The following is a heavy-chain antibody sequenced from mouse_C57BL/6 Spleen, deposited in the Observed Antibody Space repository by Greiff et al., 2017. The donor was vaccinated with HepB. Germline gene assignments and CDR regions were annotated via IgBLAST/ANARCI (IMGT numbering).Heavy chain of an antibody. CDR1: GYTFTSYW. V-gene: IGHV1-53*01. Sequence: VQLKQPGTELVKPGASVKLSCKASGYTFTSYWMHWVKQRPGQGLEWIGNINPSNGGTNYNEKVKSKATLTVDKSSSTAYMQLSSLTSEDSAVYYCARSGDGYFAWFAYWGQGTLVTVSA. J-gene: IGHJ3*01. D-gene: IGHD2-3*01. CDR2: INPSNGGT. CDR3: ARSGDGYFAWFAY.